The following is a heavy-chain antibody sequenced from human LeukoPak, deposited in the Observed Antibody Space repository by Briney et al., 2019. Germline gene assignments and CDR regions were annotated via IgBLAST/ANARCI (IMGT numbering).Heavy chain of an antibody. J-gene: IGHJ4*02. Sequence: SETLSLTCTVSAGSISSDYWSWIRQPPGKGLEWIGHTYYTGRTNYNPSLNSRVTISVDTSKNQFSLKMTSVTAAYTAVYYCARVKALRVRGVLMSDYFDYWGQGSLVTVSS. CDR2: TYYTGRT. CDR3: ARVKALRVRGVLMSDYFDY. D-gene: IGHD3-10*01. CDR1: AGSISSDY. V-gene: IGHV4-59*01.